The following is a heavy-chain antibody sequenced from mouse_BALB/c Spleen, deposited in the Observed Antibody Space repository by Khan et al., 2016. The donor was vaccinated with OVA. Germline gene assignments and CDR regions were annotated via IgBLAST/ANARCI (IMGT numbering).Heavy chain of an antibody. J-gene: IGHJ2*01. CDR1: GYTFTSYW. CDR3: ARINKIVATYFDY. V-gene: IGHV1S81*02. Sequence: QVQLKQSGAELVKAGASVKMSCKASGYTFTSYWMHWVKQRLGQGLEWFAETNPTNGRTYYTEKLKRKATLTVDKASSTAYMLLSGPTFEDSAVYYCARINKIVATYFDYWGQGTTLTVSS. D-gene: IGHD1-1*01. CDR2: TNPTNGRT.